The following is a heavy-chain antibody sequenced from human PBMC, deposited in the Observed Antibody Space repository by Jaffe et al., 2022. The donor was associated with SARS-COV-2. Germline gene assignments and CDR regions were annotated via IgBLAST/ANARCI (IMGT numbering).Heavy chain of an antibody. CDR2: INHSGST. Sequence: QVQLQQWGAGLLKPSETLSLTCAVYGGSFSGYYWSWIRQPPGKGLEWIGEINHSGSTNYNPSLKSRVTISVDTSKNQFSLKLSSVTAADTAVYYCARRSTSRGYSGYDRYGKPPGAFDIWGQGTMVTVSS. D-gene: IGHD5-12*01. CDR3: ARRSTSRGYSGYDRYGKPPGAFDI. CDR1: GGSFSGYY. V-gene: IGHV4-34*01. J-gene: IGHJ3*02.